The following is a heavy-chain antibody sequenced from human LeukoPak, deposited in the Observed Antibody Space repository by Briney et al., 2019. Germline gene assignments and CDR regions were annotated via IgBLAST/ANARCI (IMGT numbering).Heavy chain of an antibody. CDR2: ISSNGGST. CDR3: ARGRLPYYSDSSAYYP. Sequence: PGGSLRLSCAASGFTFSSYAMHWVRQAPGKGLEYVSAISSNGGSTYYANSVKGRFTISRDNSKNTLYLQMGSLRAEDMAVYYCARGRLPYYSDSSAYYPWGQGTLVTVSS. D-gene: IGHD3-22*01. CDR1: GFTFSSYA. V-gene: IGHV3-64*01. J-gene: IGHJ5*02.